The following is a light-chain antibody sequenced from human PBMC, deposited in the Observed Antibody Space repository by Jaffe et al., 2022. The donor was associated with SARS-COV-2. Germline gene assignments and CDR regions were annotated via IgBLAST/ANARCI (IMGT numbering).Light chain of an antibody. CDR2: DDS. CDR1: SIGGKT. J-gene: IGLJ2*01. CDR3: QVWDGSSDHHVI. Sequence: SSVLTQPPSVSVAPGQTARITCGGNSIGGKTVHWYQQKPGQAPVLVVYDDSARPSGIPERFSGSKSGNTATLTISRAEAGDEADYYCQVWDGSSDHHVIFGGGTKLTVL. V-gene: IGLV3-21*02.